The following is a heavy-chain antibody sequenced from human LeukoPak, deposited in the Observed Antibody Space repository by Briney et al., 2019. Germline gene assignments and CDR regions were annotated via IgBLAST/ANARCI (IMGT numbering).Heavy chain of an antibody. D-gene: IGHD3-22*01. V-gene: IGHV3-21*06. J-gene: IGHJ3*02. CDR1: DFAFSSYC. CDR2: ITSSGSHI. CDR3: ARDDYYDVGGYADDGFDI. Sequence: GGSLRLSCAASDFAFSSYCMNWLRQPPGKGPEWVSSITSSGSHIHYADSVKGRFTVSRDNAKNTLYLQMNSLRTEDTAVYYCARDDYYDVGGYADDGFDIWGQGTMVTVSS.